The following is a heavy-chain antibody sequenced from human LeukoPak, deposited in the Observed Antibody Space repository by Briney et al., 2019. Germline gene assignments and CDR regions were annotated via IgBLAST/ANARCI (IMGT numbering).Heavy chain of an antibody. V-gene: IGHV3-9*01. Sequence: GRSLRLSCAASGFTFDDYAMHWVRQAPGKGLEWVSAISWNSGSIGYADSVKGRFTISRDNAKNSLYLQMNRLRAEDTALYYCAKATYSSGWYSTFDYWGQGTLVTVSS. J-gene: IGHJ4*02. CDR3: AKATYSSGWYSTFDY. D-gene: IGHD6-19*01. CDR2: ISWNSGSI. CDR1: GFTFDDYA.